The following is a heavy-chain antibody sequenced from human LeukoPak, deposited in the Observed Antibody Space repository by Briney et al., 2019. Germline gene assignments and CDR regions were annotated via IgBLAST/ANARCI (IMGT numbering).Heavy chain of an antibody. V-gene: IGHV3-30*02. CDR2: IRYDGSNK. J-gene: IGHJ4*02. CDR1: GLTFSSYG. Sequence: GGSLRLSCAASGLTFSSYGMHWVRQAPGKGLEWVAFIRYDGSNKYYADSVKGRFTISRDNSKNTLHLQMNSLRAEDTAVYYCAKSWWASLWFGELYLDYWGQGTLVTVSS. D-gene: IGHD3-10*01. CDR3: AKSWWASLWFGELYLDY.